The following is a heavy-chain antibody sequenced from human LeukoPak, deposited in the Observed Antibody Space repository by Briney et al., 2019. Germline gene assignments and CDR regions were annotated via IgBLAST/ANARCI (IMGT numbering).Heavy chain of an antibody. Sequence: GGSLRLSCAASGFTFSSYGMHWVRQAPGKGLEWVAFMRYDGSNKYYADSVKGRFTISRDNSKNILYLQMNSLRAEDTAVYYCAKSASAYYYMDVWGKGTTVTVSS. CDR2: MRYDGSNK. D-gene: IGHD4/OR15-4a*01. CDR1: GFTFSSYG. J-gene: IGHJ6*03. CDR3: AKSASAYYYMDV. V-gene: IGHV3-30*02.